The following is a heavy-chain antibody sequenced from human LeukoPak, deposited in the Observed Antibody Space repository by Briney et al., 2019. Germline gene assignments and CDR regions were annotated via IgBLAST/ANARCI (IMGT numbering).Heavy chain of an antibody. D-gene: IGHD1-26*01. J-gene: IGHJ5*02. CDR1: GYTFTGYH. V-gene: IGHV1-2*06. CDR3: ARGGTYLGWFDP. CDR2: IDPNSGGT. Sequence: ASVKVSCTGSGYTFTGYHIHWVRQAPGQGLEWMGRIDPNSGGTNYAQRFQGRVTMTRETSITTAYMELRRLRFDDTAVYYCARGGTYLGWFDPWGQGTLVTVSS.